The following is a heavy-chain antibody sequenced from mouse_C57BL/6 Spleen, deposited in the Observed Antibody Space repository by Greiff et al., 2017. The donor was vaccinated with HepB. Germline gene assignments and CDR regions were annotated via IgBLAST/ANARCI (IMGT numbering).Heavy chain of an antibody. CDR1: GYAFTNYL. Sequence: VQLQQSGAELVRPGTSVKVSCKASGYAFTNYLIEWVKQRPGQGLEWIGVINPGSGGTNYNEKFKGKATLTADKSSSTAYMQLSSLTSEDSAVYFCARSEGLRRGFAYWGQGTLVTVSA. J-gene: IGHJ3*01. V-gene: IGHV1-54*01. D-gene: IGHD2-4*01. CDR2: INPGSGGT. CDR3: ARSEGLRRGFAY.